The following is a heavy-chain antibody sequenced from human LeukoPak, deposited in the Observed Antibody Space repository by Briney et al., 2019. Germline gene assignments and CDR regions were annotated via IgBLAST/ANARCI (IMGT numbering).Heavy chain of an antibody. D-gene: IGHD6-19*01. V-gene: IGHV3-9*01. CDR1: EFTFDDYA. J-gene: IGHJ4*02. CDR3: AKAGTSSGPGEVDY. CDR2: ISWNSGSI. Sequence: HPGGSLRLSCAASEFTFDDYAMHWVRQAPGKGLEWVSGISWNSGSIGYADSVKGRFTISRDNAKNSLYLQMNSLRAEDTALYYCAKAGTSSGPGEVDYWGQGTLVTVSS.